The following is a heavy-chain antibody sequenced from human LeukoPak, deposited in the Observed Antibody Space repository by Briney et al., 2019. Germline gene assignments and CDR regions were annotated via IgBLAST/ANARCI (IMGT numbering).Heavy chain of an antibody. CDR2: IDYSDNP. D-gene: IGHD3-16*02. CDR3: ASHYRFAFDN. V-gene: IGHV4-59*08. J-gene: IGHJ3*02. CDR1: GGSINSYY. Sequence: SETLSLTCTVSGGSINSYYWSWIRLPPGKGLEWIGYIDYSDNPNYNPSLKTRITISVDTSKNQFSLKLTSVTAADTAVYYCASHYRFAFDNWGQGTLVTVSS.